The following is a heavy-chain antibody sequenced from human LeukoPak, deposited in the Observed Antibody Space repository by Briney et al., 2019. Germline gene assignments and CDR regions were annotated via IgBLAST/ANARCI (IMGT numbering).Heavy chain of an antibody. CDR3: AGPPQASSFDI. D-gene: IGHD3-10*01. CDR2: ISSSSSYI. J-gene: IGHJ3*02. CDR1: GFTFTNYG. V-gene: IGHV3-21*01. Sequence: GGSLRLSCGASGFTFTNYGMHWVRQAPGKGLEWVSSISSSSSYIYYADLVKGRFTISRDNAKNSLYLQMNSLRAEDTAVYYCAGPPQASSFDIWGQGTVVTVSS.